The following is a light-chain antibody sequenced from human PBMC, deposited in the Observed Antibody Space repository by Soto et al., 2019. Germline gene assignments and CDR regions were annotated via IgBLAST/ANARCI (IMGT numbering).Light chain of an antibody. CDR1: QIIGTN. CDR2: GAF. V-gene: IGKV3-15*01. CDR3: QQYDKWPYT. J-gene: IGKJ2*01. Sequence: EIVLTQSPATRSRSPGERATLSCRTSQIIGTNLAGYQQKPGQAPRLLIYGAFSRAPGFPVRFRGTGSGSEFTLTISSLQSEDGALYYCQQYDKWPYTFGQGTNLEIK.